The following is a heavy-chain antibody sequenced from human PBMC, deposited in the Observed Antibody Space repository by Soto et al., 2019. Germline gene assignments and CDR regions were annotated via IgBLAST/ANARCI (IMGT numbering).Heavy chain of an antibody. CDR2: INPDSGAT. CDR1: GYSFTGYY. Sequence: HEHLVQSGAEVKRPGASLKVSCKASGYSFTGYYIHWVRQAPGQGLEWMGWINPDSGATNYAQNFQGRVTLTSDTSISTASMDLTSLTSDDTAAYYCARGDYGTGGYPFPYYDYWGQGTLFIVSS. D-gene: IGHD2-8*02. CDR3: ARGDYGTGGYPFPYYDY. J-gene: IGHJ4*02. V-gene: IGHV1-2*02.